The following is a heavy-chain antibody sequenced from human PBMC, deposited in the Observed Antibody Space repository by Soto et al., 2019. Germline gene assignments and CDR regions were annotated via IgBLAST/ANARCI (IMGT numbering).Heavy chain of an antibody. CDR2: IQQDGSEK. J-gene: IGHJ6*03. Sequence: EVQLVESGGGLVQPGGTLRLSWADSGITFSSYWMTWVRQAPGKALEWVATIQQDGSEKYDVDSVKGRFTISRDNAKNALYVQMTGLGAEDTAVYYCARDRLPYSSLYHYYKDVWGKGTAVTVAS. CDR3: ARDRLPYSSLYHYYKDV. D-gene: IGHD6-6*01. CDR1: GITFSSYW. V-gene: IGHV3-7*01.